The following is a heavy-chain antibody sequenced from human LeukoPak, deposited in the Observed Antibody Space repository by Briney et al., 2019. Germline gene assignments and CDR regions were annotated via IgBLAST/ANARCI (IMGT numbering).Heavy chain of an antibody. J-gene: IGHJ4*02. V-gene: IGHV3-30*03. CDR2: ITYDGYYK. D-gene: IGHD3-10*01. Sequence: GGSLRLSCAASGFTFTSYGMHWVRQAPGKGLEWVALITYDGYYKYYSDSVKGRFTISSDTSKNTLYLQMNSLRAEDTAVYYCARDLSPVVRASPMGYWGQGTLVTVSS. CDR1: GFTFTSYG. CDR3: ARDLSPVVRASPMGY.